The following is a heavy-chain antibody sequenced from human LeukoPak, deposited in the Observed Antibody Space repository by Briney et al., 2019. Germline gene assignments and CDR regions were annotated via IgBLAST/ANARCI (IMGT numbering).Heavy chain of an antibody. J-gene: IGHJ5*02. V-gene: IGHV3-11*01. CDR1: GFTFSDYY. Sequence: PGGSLRLSCAASGFTFSDYYMNWLRQAPGRGLEWVSYISNTGSAKYYADSVKGRSTISRDNAKNSVYLEMNSLRAEDTAVYYCASDSSGYFGPWGQGTLVTVSS. D-gene: IGHD3-22*01. CDR2: ISNTGSAK. CDR3: ASDSSGYFGP.